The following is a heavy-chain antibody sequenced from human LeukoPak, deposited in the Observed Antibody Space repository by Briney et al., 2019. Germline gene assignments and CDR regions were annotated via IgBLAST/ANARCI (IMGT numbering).Heavy chain of an antibody. J-gene: IGHJ2*01. V-gene: IGHV4-59*12. Sequence: PSETLSLTCTVSGASISSYYWSWIRQPPGKGLEWIGDIYYSGSVKYNPSLKSRVTISVDTSKNQFSLRLSSVTAADTAVYYCARDSGYRAYWYFDLWGRGTLVTVSS. CDR3: ARDSGYRAYWYFDL. D-gene: IGHD3-10*01. CDR2: IYYSGSV. CDR1: GASISSYY.